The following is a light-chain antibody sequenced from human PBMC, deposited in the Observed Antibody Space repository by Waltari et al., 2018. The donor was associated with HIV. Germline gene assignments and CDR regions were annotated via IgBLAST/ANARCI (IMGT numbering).Light chain of an antibody. CDR1: SSNIGAEYD. J-gene: IGLJ3*02. CDR2: GNS. Sequence: QSVVTQPPAVSGAPGQRVTISCAVSSSNIGAEYDVHWYQQFPGTAPKLLLYGNSVRPSGVPDRFSGSKSGTSASLAITGLQAEDEADYYCHSYDSRLSAWVFGGGTKLTVL. V-gene: IGLV1-40*01. CDR3: HSYDSRLSAWV.